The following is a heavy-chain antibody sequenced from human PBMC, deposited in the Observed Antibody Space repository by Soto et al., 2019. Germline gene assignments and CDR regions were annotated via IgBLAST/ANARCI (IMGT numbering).Heavy chain of an antibody. D-gene: IGHD3-22*01. J-gene: IGHJ6*02. Sequence: QVQLVESGGGVVQPGRSLRLSCAASGFTFSSYGMHWVRQAPGKGLEWVAVISYDGSNKYYADSVKGRFTISRDNSKNTLYLQMNSLRAEDTAVYYCAKDEGGYYELYGMDVWGQRTTVTVSS. CDR3: AKDEGGYYELYGMDV. CDR1: GFTFSSYG. CDR2: ISYDGSNK. V-gene: IGHV3-30*18.